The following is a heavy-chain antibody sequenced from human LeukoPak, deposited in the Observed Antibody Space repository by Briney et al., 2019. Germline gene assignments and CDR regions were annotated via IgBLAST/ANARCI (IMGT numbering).Heavy chain of an antibody. CDR3: ATVEGYCSGGSCTNWFDP. Sequence: ASVKVSCKASGYTFTGYYMHWVRQAPGQGLEWMGWINPNSGGTNYAQKFQGRVTMTRDTSISTAYMELSRLRSDDTAVYYCATVEGYCSGGSCTNWFDPWGQGTLVTVSS. J-gene: IGHJ5*02. CDR2: INPNSGGT. CDR1: GYTFTGYY. V-gene: IGHV1-2*02. D-gene: IGHD2-15*01.